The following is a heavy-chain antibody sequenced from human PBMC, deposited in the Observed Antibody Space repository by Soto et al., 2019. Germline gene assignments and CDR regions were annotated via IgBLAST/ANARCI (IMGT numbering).Heavy chain of an antibody. CDR1: GFTFDDYA. CDR2: ISWNSGYI. CDR3: AKDSVPVSSGWFDGFDI. J-gene: IGHJ3*02. Sequence: PGGSLRLSCAASGFTFDDYAMHWVRQAPGKGLEWVSGISWNSGYIGYADSVKGRFTISRDNAKNSLYLQMNSLRAEDTALYYCAKDSVPVSSGWFDGFDILGQGTMVTVS. V-gene: IGHV3-9*01. D-gene: IGHD6-19*01.